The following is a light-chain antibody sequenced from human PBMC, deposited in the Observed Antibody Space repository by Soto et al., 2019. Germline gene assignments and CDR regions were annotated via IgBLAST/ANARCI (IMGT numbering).Light chain of an antibody. CDR1: QDIKNY. J-gene: IGKJ1*01. CDR3: QQYNSYSPTT. Sequence: DIQVTQSPSSLSASVGDRVTISCRASQDIKNYLNWYQRKPGTAPRLLIYAASILHSGVPSRFSGSGSGTEFTLTISSLQPDDFATYYCQQYNSYSPTTFGQGTKVHI. V-gene: IGKV1-17*01. CDR2: AAS.